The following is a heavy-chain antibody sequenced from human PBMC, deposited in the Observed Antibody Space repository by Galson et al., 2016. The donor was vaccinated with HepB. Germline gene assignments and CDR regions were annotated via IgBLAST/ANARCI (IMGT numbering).Heavy chain of an antibody. D-gene: IGHD3-16*01. CDR3: ARALPGLHAFDI. CDR2: IYYIGST. CDR1: GGSISSSNW. J-gene: IGHJ4*02. V-gene: IGHV4-4*02. Sequence: ETLSLTCAVSGGSISSSNWWSRVRQPPGKGLEWIGEIYYIGSTNYNPSLKSRITTSVDKSKNQFPLKLSSVTAADTALYYCARALPGLHAFDIWGQGTLVIVSS.